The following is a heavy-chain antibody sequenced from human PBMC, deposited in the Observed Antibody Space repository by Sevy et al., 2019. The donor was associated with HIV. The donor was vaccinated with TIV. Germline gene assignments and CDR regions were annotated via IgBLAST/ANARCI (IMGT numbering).Heavy chain of an antibody. CDR1: GFGVSSNY. J-gene: IGHJ6*02. V-gene: IGHV3-53*01. Sequence: GGSLRLSCVVSGFGVSSNYMSWVRQAPGKGLEWVSNIYSDGRTYYADSVRGRFTISRDTSKNTVYLEMKSLRAEDTAVYYCTREDIVLGEDNYYGMDVWGHGTTVTVSS. D-gene: IGHD2-15*01. CDR2: IYSDGRT. CDR3: TREDIVLGEDNYYGMDV.